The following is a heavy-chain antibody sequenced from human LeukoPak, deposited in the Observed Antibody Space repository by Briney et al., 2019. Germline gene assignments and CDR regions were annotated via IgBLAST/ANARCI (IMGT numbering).Heavy chain of an antibody. Sequence: GESLRLSCAASGFTFSSYSMSWVRQAPGKGLEWVANIRQDGSEKYYVDSVKGRFTISRDNAQNSLYLQMNSQRVEDTAVYYCASPAEGYWGQGTLVTVSS. J-gene: IGHJ4*02. V-gene: IGHV3-7*03. CDR2: IRQDGSEK. CDR1: GFTFSSYS. CDR3: ASPAEGY.